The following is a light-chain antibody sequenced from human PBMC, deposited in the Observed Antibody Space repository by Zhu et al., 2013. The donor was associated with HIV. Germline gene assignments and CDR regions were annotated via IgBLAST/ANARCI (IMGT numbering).Light chain of an antibody. CDR3: QLHGYSPPIT. J-gene: IGKJ5*01. Sequence: EIVLTQSPVTLSVFTGERATLSCRASHSVSINVAWYQQRPGQAPRLLMYGVSTRATGIPARFSGSGSGTDFTLTISRLEPEDFALYYCQLHGYSPPITFGQGTRLEIK. CDR2: GVS. V-gene: IGKV3-20*01. CDR1: HSVSIN.